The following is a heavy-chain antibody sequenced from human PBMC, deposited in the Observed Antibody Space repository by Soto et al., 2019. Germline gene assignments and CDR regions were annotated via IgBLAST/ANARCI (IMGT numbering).Heavy chain of an antibody. CDR2: IYHTRST. CDR1: GGSISSNSFY. V-gene: IGHV4-39*01. J-gene: IGHJ6*02. CDR3: ARQAYFGSGTYYNMDV. Sequence: SETLSLTCSVSGGSISSNSFYWGWVRQPPGKGLEWIASIYHTRSTYYNPSLKSRVTISVDTSKNQFSLKMTSLTAADTAVYYCARQAYFGSGTYYNMDVWGQGTSVT. D-gene: IGHD3-10*01.